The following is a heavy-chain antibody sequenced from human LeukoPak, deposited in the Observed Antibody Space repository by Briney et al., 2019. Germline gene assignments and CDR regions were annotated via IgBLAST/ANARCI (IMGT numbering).Heavy chain of an antibody. J-gene: IGHJ4*02. D-gene: IGHD2-8*01. V-gene: IGHV1-2*02. CDR2: INPNTGGT. Sequence: GASVKVSCKASRHTFTTYFFYWVRQAPGQGLEWMGWINPNTGGTNSAQKFQGRVTMTRDTSISTAYMELSSLTSGDTAVYYCARGGYCTTSSCYNWGQGTLVTVSS. CDR1: RHTFTTYF. CDR3: ARGGYCTTSSCYN.